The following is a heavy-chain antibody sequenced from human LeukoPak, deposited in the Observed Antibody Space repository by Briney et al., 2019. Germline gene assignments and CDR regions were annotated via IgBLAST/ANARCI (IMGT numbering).Heavy chain of an antibody. CDR1: GGSMNDYY. Sequence: SETLSLTCTVSGGSMNDYYWSWTRQPPGKGLEWIGYMYYSGSTNYNPSLKSRVSISIDTSKNQFSLKLSSVTAADTAVYYCARDRYCIGGICYSGRFDPWGRGTLVTVSS. CDR3: ARDRYCIGGICYSGRFDP. J-gene: IGHJ5*02. V-gene: IGHV4-59*01. D-gene: IGHD2-15*01. CDR2: MYYSGST.